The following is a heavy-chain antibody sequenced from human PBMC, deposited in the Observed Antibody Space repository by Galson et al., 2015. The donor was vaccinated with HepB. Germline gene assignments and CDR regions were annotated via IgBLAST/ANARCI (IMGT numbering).Heavy chain of an antibody. CDR2: IYPGDSDT. J-gene: IGHJ4*02. CDR1: GYDFTTYW. Sequence: QSGAEVKNPGESLKISCKGSGYDFTTYWIGWVRQMPGKGLEWMGIIYPGDSDTKYSPSFQGQVTMSADKSITTAYLQWSSLKASDTAIYYCARYHDSSGFYFDYWGQGTPVAVSS. D-gene: IGHD3-22*01. CDR3: ARYHDSSGFYFDY. V-gene: IGHV5-51*01.